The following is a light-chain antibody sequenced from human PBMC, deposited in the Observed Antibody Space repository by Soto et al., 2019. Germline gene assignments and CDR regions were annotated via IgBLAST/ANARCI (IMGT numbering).Light chain of an antibody. CDR3: QQYSDWPWT. Sequence: EIVMTQSPVTLSVSPGERATLSCRASQSISSSLAWYQQKPGQAPRLLIFGASTRATGIAARLSGSGSGTEFTLNISSLQSEDFAVYYCQQYSDWPWTFGRGTKVEI. V-gene: IGKV3-15*01. CDR1: QSISSS. J-gene: IGKJ1*01. CDR2: GAS.